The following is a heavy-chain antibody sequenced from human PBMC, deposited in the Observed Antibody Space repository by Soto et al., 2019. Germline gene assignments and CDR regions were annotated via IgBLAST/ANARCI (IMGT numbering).Heavy chain of an antibody. Sequence: SETLSLTYTVSGGSISSYYWSWIRQPPGKGLEWIGYIYYSGSTNYNPSLKSRVTISVDTSKNQFSLKLSSVTAADTAVYYCARVKSKRQLLYTNYYYGMDVWGQGTTVTVSS. J-gene: IGHJ6*02. CDR3: ARVKSKRQLLYTNYYYGMDV. CDR2: IYYSGST. D-gene: IGHD2-2*02. CDR1: GGSISSYY. V-gene: IGHV4-59*01.